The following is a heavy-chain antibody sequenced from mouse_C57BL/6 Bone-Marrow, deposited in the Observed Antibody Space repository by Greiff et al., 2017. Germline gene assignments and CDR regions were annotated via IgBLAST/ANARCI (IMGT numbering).Heavy chain of an antibody. J-gene: IGHJ4*01. CDR1: GYTFTDYY. CDR2: IYPGSGNT. D-gene: IGHD2-4*01. CDR3: ARDYDYHYYAMDY. Sequence: VQLQQSGAELVRPGASVKLSCKASGYTFTDYYINWVKQRPGQGLEWIARIYPGSGNTYYNEKFKGKATLTAEKSSSTAYMQLSSLTSEDSAVYFCARDYDYHYYAMDYWGQGTSVTVSS. V-gene: IGHV1-76*01.